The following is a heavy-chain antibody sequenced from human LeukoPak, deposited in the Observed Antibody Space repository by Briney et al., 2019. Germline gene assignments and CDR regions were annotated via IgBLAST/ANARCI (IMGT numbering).Heavy chain of an antibody. CDR1: GGPISSSNW. D-gene: IGHD6-19*01. V-gene: IGHV4-4*02. CDR3: ARDLSGRYSSGWTAAGY. Sequence: PSETLSLTCAVSGGPISSSNWWSWVRQPPGKGLEWIGEIYHSGSTNYNPSLKSRVTISVDKSKNQFSLKLSSVTAADTAVYYCARDLSGRYSSGWTAAGYWGQGTLVTVSS. J-gene: IGHJ4*02. CDR2: IYHSGST.